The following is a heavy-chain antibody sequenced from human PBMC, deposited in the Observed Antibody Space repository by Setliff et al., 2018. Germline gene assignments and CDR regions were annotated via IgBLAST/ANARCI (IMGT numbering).Heavy chain of an antibody. V-gene: IGHV1-18*01. D-gene: IGHD2-2*02. CDR2: ISCYDGNT. J-gene: IGHJ4*02. CDR1: GYTFNSYG. CDR3: VRGSGPWVVVAIPFDR. Sequence: ASVKVSCKASGYTFNSYGITWVRQAPGQGLEWMGWISCYDGNTRYARKIQGRATMTTDTSTTTAYMELRSLTSDDTAVYYCVRGSGPWVVVAIPFDRWGQGTLVTVSS.